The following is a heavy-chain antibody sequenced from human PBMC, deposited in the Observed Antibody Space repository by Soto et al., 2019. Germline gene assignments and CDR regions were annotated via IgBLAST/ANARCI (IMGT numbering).Heavy chain of an antibody. CDR2: IYYSGST. CDR3: ARSQYDDSSGYYSAY. CDR1: GGSISSSSYY. J-gene: IGHJ4*02. D-gene: IGHD3-22*01. V-gene: IGHV4-39*07. Sequence: SETLSLTCTVSGGSISSSSYYWGWIRQPPGKGLEWIGSIYYSGSTYYNPSLKSRVTISVDTSKNQFSLKLSSVTAADTAVYYCARSQYDDSSGYYSAYWGQGTLVTVSS.